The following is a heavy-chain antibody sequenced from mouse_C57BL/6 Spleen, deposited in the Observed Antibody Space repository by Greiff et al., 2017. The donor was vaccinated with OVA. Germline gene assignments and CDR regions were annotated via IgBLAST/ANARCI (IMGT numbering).Heavy chain of an antibody. CDR3: ARQTLGNSYFGY. CDR1: GFTFSSYG. V-gene: IGHV5-6*01. J-gene: IGHJ2*01. CDR2: ISSGGSYT. Sequence: EVQGVESGGDLVKPGGSLKLSCAASGFTFSSYGMSWVRKTPDKRLEWVATISSGGSYTYYPDSVKGRFTISRDNAKNTLYLQMSSLKSEDTAMYYCARQTLGNSYFGYWGQGTTLTVSS.